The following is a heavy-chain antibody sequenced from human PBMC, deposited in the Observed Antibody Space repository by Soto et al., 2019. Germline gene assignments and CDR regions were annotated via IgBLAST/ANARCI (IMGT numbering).Heavy chain of an antibody. CDR3: ARAHPYGGNYGYFEY. CDR2: IYYSGTT. V-gene: IGHV4-59*01. J-gene: IGHJ4*02. D-gene: IGHD4-17*01. CDR1: GGSISHYY. Sequence: SETLSLTCTVSGGSISHYYWSWIRQPPGKGLEWIGYIYYSGTTNYNPSLKSRVTISVDTSKNQFSLNLRSVTAADTAVFYCARAHPYGGNYGYFEYWGEGALVTVSS.